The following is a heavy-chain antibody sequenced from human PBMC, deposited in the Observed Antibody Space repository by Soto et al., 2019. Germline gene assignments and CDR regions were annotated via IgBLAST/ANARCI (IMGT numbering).Heavy chain of an antibody. V-gene: IGHV2-5*01. J-gene: IGHJ5*02. CDR2: IYWNGDE. D-gene: IGHD2-21*01. CDR3: AHSLSMGDMHRTFGP. CDR1: GFSLTTTGVG. Sequence: SGPTLVNPTQTLTLTCTFSGFSLTTTGVGVGWIRQPPGKPLEWLALIYWNGDERYTPSLKSRLTITKDTSKKQVVLKMTNMERADTATYYCAHSLSMGDMHRTFGPWGQGTLVTVSS.